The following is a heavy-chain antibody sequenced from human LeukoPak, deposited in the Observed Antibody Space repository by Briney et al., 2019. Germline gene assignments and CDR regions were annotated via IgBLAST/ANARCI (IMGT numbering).Heavy chain of an antibody. CDR1: GFSPEVSN. J-gene: IGHJ4*02. Sequence: VGSLRLSRAAPGFSPEVSNMCCGRPTPREGVERVSRLNWNGGSTGYADSVQGRFIISRDNAKNSLYLQMNSLRAEDTALYHCARNVGPNGGGSDYWGQGTLVTVS. CDR2: LNWNGGST. V-gene: IGHV3-20*01. CDR3: ARNVGPNGGGSDY. D-gene: IGHD1-26*01.